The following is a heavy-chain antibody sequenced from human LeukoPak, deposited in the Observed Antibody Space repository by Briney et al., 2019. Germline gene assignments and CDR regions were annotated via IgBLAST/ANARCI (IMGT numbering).Heavy chain of an antibody. D-gene: IGHD3-9*01. J-gene: IGHJ6*03. CDR1: GGSFSGYS. CDR2: MIHSGST. V-gene: IGHV4-34*12. CDR3: ARGTTYYDILTGYYPELYMDV. Sequence: PSETLSLTCAVYGGSFSGYSWSWIRQPPGKGLEWVGEMIHSGSTNYNPSLKSRVTISVDTSKNQFSLKLSSVTAADTAVYYCARGTTYYDILTGYYPELYMDVWGKGTTVTISS.